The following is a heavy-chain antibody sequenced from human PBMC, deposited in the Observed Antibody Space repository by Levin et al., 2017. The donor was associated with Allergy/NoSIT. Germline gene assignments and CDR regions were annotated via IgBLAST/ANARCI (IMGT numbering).Heavy chain of an antibody. CDR3: ARDRTRFAFRSSFGYGMDV. V-gene: IGHV4-34*01. Sequence: SETLSLTCAVYGGSFSGYYWSWIRQPPGKGLEWIGEINHSGSTNYNPSLKSRVTISVDTSKNQFSLKLSSVTAADTAVYYCARDRTRFAFRSSFGYGMDVWGQGTTVTVSS. J-gene: IGHJ6*02. D-gene: IGHD2-2*01. CDR2: INHSGST. CDR1: GGSFSGYY.